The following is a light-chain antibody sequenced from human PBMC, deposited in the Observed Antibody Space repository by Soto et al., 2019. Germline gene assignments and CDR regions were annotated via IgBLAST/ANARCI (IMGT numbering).Light chain of an antibody. CDR2: SNN. Sequence: QSVLTQPPSASGTPGQRVTISCSGSWSNIGSNTVNWYQQLPGSAPKLLIYSNNQRPSGVPDRFSGYKSGTSFSLAISGLQSEDEADYYCAAWDDSLNGFYVFGTGTKLNVL. V-gene: IGLV1-44*01. CDR1: WSNIGSNT. CDR3: AAWDDSLNGFYV. J-gene: IGLJ1*01.